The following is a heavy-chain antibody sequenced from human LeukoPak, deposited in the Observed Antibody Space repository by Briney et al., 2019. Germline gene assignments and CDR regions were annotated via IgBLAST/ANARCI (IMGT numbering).Heavy chain of an antibody. D-gene: IGHD3-10*01. CDR3: ARVSGYYYYYMDV. CDR2: IYYSGST. V-gene: IGHV4-39*07. J-gene: IGHJ6*03. CDR1: GGSISSSSYY. Sequence: SQTLSLTCTVSGGSISSSSYYWAWIRQPPGKGLEWIGSIYYSGSTYYHPSLKSRVTISVDTSKNQFSLKLSSVTAADTAVYYCARVSGYYYYYMDVWGKGTTVTVSS.